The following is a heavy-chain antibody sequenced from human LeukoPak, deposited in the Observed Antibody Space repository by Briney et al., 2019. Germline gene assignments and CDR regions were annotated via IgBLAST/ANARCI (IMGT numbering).Heavy chain of an antibody. V-gene: IGHV3-48*01. J-gene: IGHJ6*03. CDR1: GFTVSSNY. Sequence: GGSLRLSCAASGFTVSSNYMSWVRQAPGKGLEWVSYISSSSSTIYYADSVKGRFTISRDNAKNSLYLQMNSLRAEDTAVYYCARDETTYEPYYYYMDVWGKGTTVTVSS. CDR3: ARDETTYEPYYYYMDV. D-gene: IGHD1-14*01. CDR2: ISSSSSTI.